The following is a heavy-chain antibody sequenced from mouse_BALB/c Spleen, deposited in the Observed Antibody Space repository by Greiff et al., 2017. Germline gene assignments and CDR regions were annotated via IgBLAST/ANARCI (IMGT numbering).Heavy chain of an antibody. V-gene: IGHV1-9*01. D-gene: IGHD1-2*01. CDR2: ILPGSGST. CDR1: GYTFSSYW. CDR3: TRHYYGYGRYAMDY. J-gene: IGHJ4*01. Sequence: QVQLQQSGAELMKPGASVKISCKATGYTFSSYWIEWVKQRPGHGLEWIGEILPGSGSTNYNEKFKGKATFTADTSSNTAYMQLSSLTSEDSAVYYCTRHYYGYGRYAMDYWGQGTSVTVSS.